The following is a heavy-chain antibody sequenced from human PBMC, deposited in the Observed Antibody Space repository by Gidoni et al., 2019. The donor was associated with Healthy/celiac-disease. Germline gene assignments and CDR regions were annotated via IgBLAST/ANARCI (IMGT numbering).Heavy chain of an antibody. D-gene: IGHD4-17*01. CDR3: TTGARGPTATPGGFYWFDP. CDR1: GFTFSIAW. V-gene: IGHV3-15*01. Sequence: EVQLVESGGGLVKPGGSLTLSCAASGFTFSIAWRSWVRQAPGKGLEWVGRIKSKTDGGTTDYAAPVKGRFTISRDDSKNTLYLQMNSLKTEDTAVYYCTTGARGPTATPGGFYWFDPWGQGTLVTVSS. J-gene: IGHJ5*02. CDR2: IKSKTDGGTT.